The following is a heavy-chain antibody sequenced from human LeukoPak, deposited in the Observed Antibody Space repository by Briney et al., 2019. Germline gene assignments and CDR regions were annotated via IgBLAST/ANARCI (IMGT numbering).Heavy chain of an antibody. Sequence: NPSETLSLTCTVSGGSISSSTYYWGWIRQPPGKGLEWIGSIYYSGSTYYNPSLKSRVTISVDTSKNQFSLKLSSVTAADTAVYYCATLSGSSLNFDYWGQGTLVTVSS. V-gene: IGHV4-39*01. CDR1: GGSISSSTYY. D-gene: IGHD1-26*01. J-gene: IGHJ4*02. CDR2: IYYSGST. CDR3: ATLSGSSLNFDY.